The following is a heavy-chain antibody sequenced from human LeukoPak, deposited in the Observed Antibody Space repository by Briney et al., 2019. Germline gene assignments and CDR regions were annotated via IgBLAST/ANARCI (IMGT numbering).Heavy chain of an antibody. J-gene: IGHJ1*01. V-gene: IGHV3-74*01. CDR2: IKSDGST. CDR1: GVSFKNYP. CDR3: ARAPAEIGGYYPEYFRH. D-gene: IGHD3-22*01. Sequence: GGSLRLSCAASGVSFKNYPMHWVRQAPGKALVWVSRIKSDGSTNYADSVKGRFTISRDNAKNTVSLQMNSLRAEDTGVYYCARAPAEIGGYYPEYFRHWGQGTLVTVSS.